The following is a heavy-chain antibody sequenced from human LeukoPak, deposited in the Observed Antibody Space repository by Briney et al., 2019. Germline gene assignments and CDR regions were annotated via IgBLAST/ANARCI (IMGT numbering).Heavy chain of an antibody. D-gene: IGHD6-13*01. J-gene: IGHJ6*02. Sequence: ASVKVSCKASGYTFTGYYMHWVRQAPGQGLEWMGWINPNSGGTNYAQKFQGRVTMTRDTSISTAYMELSRLRSDDTAVYYCARVGSSWEIYYYGMDVWGQGTTVTVSS. CDR1: GYTFTGYY. CDR2: INPNSGGT. V-gene: IGHV1-2*02. CDR3: ARVGSSWEIYYYGMDV.